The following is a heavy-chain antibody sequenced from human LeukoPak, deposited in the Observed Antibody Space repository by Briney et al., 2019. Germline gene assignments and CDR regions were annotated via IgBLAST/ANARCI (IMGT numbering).Heavy chain of an antibody. Sequence: SETLSLTCAVYGGSFSGYYWSWIRQPPGKGLEWIGEINHSGSTNYNPSLKSRVTISVDTSKNQFSLKLSSVTAADTAVYYCARGGWGSYFDYWGQGTLVTVSS. D-gene: IGHD2-8*02. V-gene: IGHV4-34*01. J-gene: IGHJ4*02. CDR1: GGSFSGYY. CDR3: ARGGWGSYFDY. CDR2: INHSGST.